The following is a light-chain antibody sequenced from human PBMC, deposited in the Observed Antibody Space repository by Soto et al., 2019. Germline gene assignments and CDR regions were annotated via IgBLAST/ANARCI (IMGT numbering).Light chain of an antibody. V-gene: IGLV1-40*01. CDR3: QSYDTSLSAPVI. CDR1: SSNIGAGYD. Sequence: QSVLTQPPSVSGAPGQRVTISCTGTSSNIGAGYDVHWYQQVPGAAPKLLIYGNNNRPSGVPDRISGSKSGTSASLAITGLQAEDEADYYCQSYDTSLSAPVIFGGGTQLTFL. J-gene: IGLJ2*01. CDR2: GNN.